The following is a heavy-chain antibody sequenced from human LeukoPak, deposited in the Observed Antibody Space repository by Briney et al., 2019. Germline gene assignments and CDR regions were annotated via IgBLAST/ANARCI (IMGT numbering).Heavy chain of an antibody. J-gene: IGHJ4*02. D-gene: IGHD3-10*01. CDR3: ARSSMFRGVTFDY. Sequence: PSETLSLTCTVSGGSVNSSSYYWGWIRQPPEKALEWIGSVYHSGYTYYNPSLKSRVTISIDTSKNQFSLRLSSVTAADTAVYYCARSSMFRGVTFDYWGQGTLVTVSS. CDR2: VYHSGYT. V-gene: IGHV4-39*01. CDR1: GGSVNSSSYY.